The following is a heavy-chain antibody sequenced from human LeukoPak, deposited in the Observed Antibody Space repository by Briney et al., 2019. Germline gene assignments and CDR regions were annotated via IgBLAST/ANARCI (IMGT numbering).Heavy chain of an antibody. J-gene: IGHJ4*02. Sequence: PGGSLRLSCAASGFTFSSCSMNWVPQAPGKGLECVSYISTSGSTIYYADSVKGRFTISRDNAKNSLYLQMNSLRAEDTAVYYCASSSAQFDYWGQGTLVTVSS. V-gene: IGHV3-48*04. CDR2: ISTSGSTI. CDR1: GFTFSSCS. CDR3: ASSSAQFDY. D-gene: IGHD6-19*01.